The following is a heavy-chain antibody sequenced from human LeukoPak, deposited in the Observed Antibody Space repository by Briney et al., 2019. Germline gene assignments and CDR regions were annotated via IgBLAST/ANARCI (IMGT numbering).Heavy chain of an antibody. J-gene: IGHJ5*02. CDR3: AKDRLYSDTNWFDP. D-gene: IGHD2-8*01. CDR1: GFTFSSYA. CDR2: ISGSGGST. Sequence: GGSLRLSCAASGFTFSSYAMSWVRQAPGKGLEWGSAISGSGGSTYYADSVKGRFTISRDNSKNTLYPQMNSLRAEDTAVYYCAKDRLYSDTNWFDPWGQGTLVTVSS. V-gene: IGHV3-23*01.